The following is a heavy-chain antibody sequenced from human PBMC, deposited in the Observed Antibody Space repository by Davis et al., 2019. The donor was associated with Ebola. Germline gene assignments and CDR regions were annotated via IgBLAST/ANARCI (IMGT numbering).Heavy chain of an antibody. CDR1: GGSISSYY. CDR2: IYYSGST. D-gene: IGHD2-2*01. CDR3: ARTLVVPAAIHYYYYYMDV. V-gene: IGHV4-59*06. J-gene: IGHJ6*03. Sequence: PGGSLRLSCTVSGGSISSYYWSWIRQPPGKGLEWIGYIYYSGSTYYNPSLKSRVTISVDTSKNQFSLKLSSVTAADTAVYYCARTLVVPAAIHYYYYYMDVWGKGTTVTVSS.